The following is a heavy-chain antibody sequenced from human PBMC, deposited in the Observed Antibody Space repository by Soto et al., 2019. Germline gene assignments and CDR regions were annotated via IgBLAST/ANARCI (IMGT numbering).Heavy chain of an antibody. CDR3: PKARGPRRQSLIAPFAY. D-gene: IGHD6-19*01. V-gene: IGHV3-30*18. CDR1: GFTFSIYA. Sequence: QVQLVESGGGVVQPGRSLRVSCAASGFTFSIYAMHWVRQAPGTGLEWVAVISYDGTKTYYADSVKGRFTISRDNSKNTVYLQMTSLRDEDTAVYYCPKARGPRRQSLIAPFAYWAQGTAVTASP. CDR2: ISYDGTKT. J-gene: IGHJ4*02.